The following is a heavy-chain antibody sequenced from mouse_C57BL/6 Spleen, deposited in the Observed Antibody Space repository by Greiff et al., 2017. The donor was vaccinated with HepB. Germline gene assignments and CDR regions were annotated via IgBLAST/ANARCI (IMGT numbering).Heavy chain of an antibody. V-gene: IGHV1-64*01. CDR3: ARGKGNSIPFAY. CDR2: IHPNSGST. CDR1: GYTFTSYW. D-gene: IGHD2-10*02. Sequence: QVQLQQPGAELVKPGASVKLSCKASGYTFTSYWMHWVKQRPGQGLEWIGMIHPNSGSTNYNEKFKSKATLTVDKSSSTAYLQLSSLTSADSAVYYCARGKGNSIPFAYWGQGTLVTVSA. J-gene: IGHJ3*01.